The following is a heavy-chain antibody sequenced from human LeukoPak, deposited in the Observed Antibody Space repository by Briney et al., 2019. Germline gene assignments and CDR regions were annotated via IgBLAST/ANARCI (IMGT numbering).Heavy chain of an antibody. CDR2: ISYDGSNK. CDR3: AKDPDCSGGSCYSSPGY. D-gene: IGHD2-15*01. Sequence: QPGGSLRLSCAASGFTFSSYAMHWVRQAPGKGLEWVAVISYDGSNKYYAGSVKGRFTISRDNSKSTLYLQMNSLRAEDTAVYYCAKDPDCSGGSCYSSPGYWGQGTLVTVSS. V-gene: IGHV3-30*18. CDR1: GFTFSSYA. J-gene: IGHJ4*02.